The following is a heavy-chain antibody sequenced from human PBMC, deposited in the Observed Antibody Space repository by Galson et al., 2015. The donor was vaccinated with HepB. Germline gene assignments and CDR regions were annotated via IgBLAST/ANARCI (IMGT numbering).Heavy chain of an antibody. V-gene: IGHV6-1*01. Sequence: CAISGDSVTSNSAVWNWIRQSPSRGLEWLGRTYFRSQWRIDYSVSVKGRITINADTSQNQFSLHLNSMTPEDTAVYYCAYGSDVWGQGTTVIVSS. CDR1: GDSVTSNSAV. CDR3: AYGSDV. CDR2: TYFRSQWRI. J-gene: IGHJ6*02.